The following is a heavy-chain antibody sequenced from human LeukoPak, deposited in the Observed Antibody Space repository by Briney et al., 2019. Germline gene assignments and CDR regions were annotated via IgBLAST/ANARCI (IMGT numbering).Heavy chain of an antibody. J-gene: IGHJ6*02. D-gene: IGHD6-13*01. V-gene: IGHV3-53*04. CDR3: ARDLRIAAAATKGGSNYYYYYSMDV. Sequence: PGGSLRLSCAASGFTVSSNYMSWVRQAPGKGLEWVSVIYSGGSTYYADSVKGRFTISRHNSKNTLYLQMNSLRAEDTAVYYCARDLRIAAAATKGGSNYYYYYSMDVWGQGTTVTVSS. CDR1: GFTVSSNY. CDR2: IYSGGST.